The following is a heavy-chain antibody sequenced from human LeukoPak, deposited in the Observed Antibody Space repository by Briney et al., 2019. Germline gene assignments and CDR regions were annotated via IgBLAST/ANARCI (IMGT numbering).Heavy chain of an antibody. D-gene: IGHD6-19*01. V-gene: IGHV3-23*01. CDR3: AKEGDSSVSYVILCFFDY. CDR1: GFACNNYA. J-gene: IGHJ4*02. CDR2: LGGSGGIK. Sequence: PGGTLRLSYAAAGFACNNYAMSWASEAPLRGLEWVASLGGSGGIKYYADSVRGRFTMSRNYSKNALYLQMNIMRAEDTVVYFGAKEGDSSVSYVILCFFDYWGQGTLVTVSS.